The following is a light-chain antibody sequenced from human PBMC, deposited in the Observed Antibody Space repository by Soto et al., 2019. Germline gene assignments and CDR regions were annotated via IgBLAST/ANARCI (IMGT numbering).Light chain of an antibody. CDR2: GAS. J-gene: IGKJ1*01. V-gene: IGKV3-15*01. CDR1: QSLSSN. Sequence: EIVMTQSPATLSVSPGERATLSCRASQSLSSNLAGFQQKPGQAPRLLVYGASTRAAGIPARFSGSGSGAEFTLTISRLEPEDFAVYYCQQYGSLSWTFGQGTKVDI. CDR3: QQYGSLSWT.